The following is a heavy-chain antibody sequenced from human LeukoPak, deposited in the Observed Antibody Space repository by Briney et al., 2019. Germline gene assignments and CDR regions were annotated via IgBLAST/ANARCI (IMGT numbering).Heavy chain of an antibody. V-gene: IGHV4-39*01. CDR1: CGSISSLTYY. J-gene: IGHJ4*02. Sequence: SETLSLTCTVSCGSISSLTYYWGWIRPPPGKGLEWIASIYYSGTTYYSPSLKSRVTISVNRSNNQFSLRLSSVTAADTAVYFCAGYSSGWSSGGGYWGQGTLVTVSS. CDR3: AGYSSGWSSGGGY. CDR2: IYYSGTT. D-gene: IGHD6-19*01.